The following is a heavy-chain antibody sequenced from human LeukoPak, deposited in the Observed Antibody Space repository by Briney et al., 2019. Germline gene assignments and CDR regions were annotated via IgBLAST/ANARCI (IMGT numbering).Heavy chain of an antibody. CDR2: IYYSGST. D-gene: IGHD6-13*01. J-gene: IGHJ5*02. V-gene: IGHV4-59*01. Sequence: SETLSLTCTVSGGSISSYYWSWIRQPPGKGLEWIGYIYYSGSTNYNPSLKSRVTISVDTSKNQFSLKLSSVTAADTAVYYCARDAPRYSSSWYRAGWFDPWGQGTLVTVSS. CDR1: GGSISSYY. CDR3: ARDAPRYSSSWYRAGWFDP.